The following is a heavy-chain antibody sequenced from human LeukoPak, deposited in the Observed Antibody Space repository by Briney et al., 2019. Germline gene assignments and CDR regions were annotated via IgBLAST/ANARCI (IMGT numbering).Heavy chain of an antibody. J-gene: IGHJ4*02. V-gene: IGHV4-39*07. Sequence: SETLSLTCTVSGVSISSSTYYWRWIRQPPGKGLEWIGSIFYSGRTYYNPSLKSRVTMSVDTSKNQFSLRLSSVNAADTAVYYCARDILATSIAAPYYWGQGTLVTVSS. CDR3: ARDILATSIAAPYY. CDR2: IFYSGRT. D-gene: IGHD6-13*01. CDR1: GVSISSSTYY.